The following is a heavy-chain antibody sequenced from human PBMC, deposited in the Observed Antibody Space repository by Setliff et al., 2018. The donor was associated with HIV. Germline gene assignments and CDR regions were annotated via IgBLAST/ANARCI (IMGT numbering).Heavy chain of an antibody. V-gene: IGHV1-69*10. CDR1: GGTFRTSV. Sequence: SVKVSCKTSGGTFRTSVISWVRQAPGQGLEWVGGILPFLGMGDFAQKFQGRVTITADESTSTAYMELSSLRSDDTAVYYCGASQDSYSYLGYYYSGVNVWGQGSTVTVSS. CDR2: ILPFLGMG. J-gene: IGHJ6*02. D-gene: IGHD3-16*01. CDR3: GASQDSYSYLGYYYSGVNV.